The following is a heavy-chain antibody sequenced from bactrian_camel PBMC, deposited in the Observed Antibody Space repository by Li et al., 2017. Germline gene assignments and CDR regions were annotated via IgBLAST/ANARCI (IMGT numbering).Heavy chain of an antibody. CDR1: AQTTTSLC. J-gene: IGHJ6*01. D-gene: IGHD1*01. Sequence: HVQLVESGGGSVQAGGSLRLSCATVAQTTTSLCMAWFRQVPGEEREWVANIPGARTGLIGAHYADSVRGRFTISLDSSKNTLLLEMNSLKPEDTAIYCCAARIRGAYPPCRTSTDDYGTWGQGTQVTVS. V-gene: IGHV3-3*01. CDR2: IPGARTGLIGA. CDR3: AARIRGAYPPCRTSTDDYGT.